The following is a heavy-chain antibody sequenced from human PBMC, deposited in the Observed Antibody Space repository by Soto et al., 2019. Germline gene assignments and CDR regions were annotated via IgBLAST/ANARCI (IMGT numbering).Heavy chain of an antibody. CDR1: GFTFSSYA. V-gene: IGHV3-30-3*01. J-gene: IGHJ6*02. CDR2: ISYDGSNK. Sequence: QVQLVESGGGVVQPGRSLRLSCAASGFTFSSYAMHWVRQAPGKGLEWVAVISYDGSNKYYADSVKGRVTISRDNSKNTLYLQMNSLRAEDTAVYYCAIEFGDIVVVQYYYGMDVWGQGTTVTVSS. D-gene: IGHD2-2*01. CDR3: AIEFGDIVVVQYYYGMDV.